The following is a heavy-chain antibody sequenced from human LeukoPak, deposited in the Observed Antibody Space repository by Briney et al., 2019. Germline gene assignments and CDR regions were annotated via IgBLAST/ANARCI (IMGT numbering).Heavy chain of an antibody. Sequence: SETLSLTCTVSGGSICTSSNYWGWIRQPPGKGLEWIGSIYYSGSTYYNPSLKSRVTISVDTSKNQFSLKLSSVTAADTAVYYCARHFPFEFLEWSWVVDYWGQGTLVTVSS. D-gene: IGHD3-3*01. J-gene: IGHJ4*02. CDR3: ARHFPFEFLEWSWVVDY. V-gene: IGHV4-39*01. CDR2: IYYSGST. CDR1: GGSICTSSNY.